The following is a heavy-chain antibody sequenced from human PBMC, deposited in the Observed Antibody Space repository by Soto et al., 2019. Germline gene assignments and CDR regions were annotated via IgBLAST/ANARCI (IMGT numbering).Heavy chain of an antibody. CDR2: IYYSGST. Sequence: SETLSLTCTVSGGSVSSGSYYWSWIRQPPGKGLEWIGYIYYSGSTNYNPSLKSRVTISVDTSKNQFSLKLSSVTAADTAVYYCARDIRRPAYRLAAGLGMDVWGQGTTVTAP. V-gene: IGHV4-61*01. D-gene: IGHD6-13*01. CDR1: GGSVSSGSYY. J-gene: IGHJ6*02. CDR3: ARDIRRPAYRLAAGLGMDV.